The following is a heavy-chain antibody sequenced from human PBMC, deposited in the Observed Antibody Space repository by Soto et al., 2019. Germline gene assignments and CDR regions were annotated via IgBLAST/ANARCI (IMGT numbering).Heavy chain of an antibody. CDR3: ARDPSYYDILTGYYISYFDY. D-gene: IGHD3-9*01. V-gene: IGHV1-18*01. Sequence: QVQLVQSGAEVKKPGASVKVSCKASGYTFTSYGISWVRQAPGQGLEWMGWISAYNGNTNYAQKLQGRVTMTTDTSTSTGYMGLRSLRSDDTAVYYCARDPSYYDILTGYYISYFDYWGQGTLVTVSS. CDR2: ISAYNGNT. CDR1: GYTFTSYG. J-gene: IGHJ4*02.